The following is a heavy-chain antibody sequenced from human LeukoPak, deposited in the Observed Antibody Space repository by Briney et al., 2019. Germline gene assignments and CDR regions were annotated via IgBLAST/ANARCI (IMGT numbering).Heavy chain of an antibody. V-gene: IGHV3-74*01. CDR3: AREHNTAAAIDY. J-gene: IGHJ4*02. Sequence: GGSLRLSCEASGFTFSSYWMHWVRRDPGKGLVWVSRMNSDGSSTSHADSVRGRFTISRDNAKNTLYLQMNSLRAEDTAVYYCAREHNTAAAIDYWGQGTLVTVSS. CDR2: MNSDGSST. CDR1: GFTFSSYW. D-gene: IGHD6-13*01.